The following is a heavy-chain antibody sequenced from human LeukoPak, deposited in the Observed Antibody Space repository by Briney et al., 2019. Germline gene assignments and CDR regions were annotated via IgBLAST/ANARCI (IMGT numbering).Heavy chain of an antibody. D-gene: IGHD3-10*01. J-gene: IGHJ3*01. Sequence: GGSLRLSCEVSGFTFSSYVMSWVRQAPGKGLEWVSALSSSGGDTSYEDSVKGRFTISSDNSKNTLYLQMSSLRAEDTAVYYCAKLYSGRIFDVWGQGTMVTVSP. V-gene: IGHV3-23*01. CDR2: LSSSGGDT. CDR3: AKLYSGRIFDV. CDR1: GFTFSSYV.